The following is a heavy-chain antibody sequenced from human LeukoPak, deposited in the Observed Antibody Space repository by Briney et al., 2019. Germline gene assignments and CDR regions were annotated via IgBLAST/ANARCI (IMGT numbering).Heavy chain of an antibody. J-gene: IGHJ4*02. V-gene: IGHV3-23*01. Sequence: GGSLRLSCAASGFTFSSYAMSWVRQAPGKGLEWVSTIGDNGDSTYYADSVKGRFTISRDNSKNTLDLQMNSLRAQDTAVYYCARGLDYWGQGTLVTVSS. CDR2: IGDNGDST. CDR1: GFTFSSYA. D-gene: IGHD6-19*01. CDR3: ARGLDY.